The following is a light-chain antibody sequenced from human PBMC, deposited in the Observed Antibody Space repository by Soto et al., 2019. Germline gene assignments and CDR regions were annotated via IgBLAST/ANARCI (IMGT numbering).Light chain of an antibody. J-gene: IGLJ2*01. CDR2: EVS. CDR3: SSYAGTTIAV. CDR1: SSDVGSYKY. V-gene: IGLV2-8*01. Sequence: QSALTQPPSASGSPGQSVTISCTGTSSDVGSYKYVSWYQQHPGKAPKLLIYEVSERPSGVPDRFSGSKSGNTASLTVSGLQAEDEADYYCSSYAGTTIAVFGGGTKVTVL.